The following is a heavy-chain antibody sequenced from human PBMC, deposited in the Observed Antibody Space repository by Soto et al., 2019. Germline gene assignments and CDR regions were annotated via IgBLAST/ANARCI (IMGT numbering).Heavy chain of an antibody. J-gene: IGHJ4*02. CDR2: ISDRGDTT. D-gene: IGHD1-1*01. CDR1: GFAISSYA. V-gene: IGHV3-23*01. Sequence: EVQLLESGGGLVQPGGSLRLSCAVSGFAISSYAMSWVRQAPGKGPEWVSAISDRGDTTHYAAPVKGRFTISRDTPKNTLYLQMNTLRAEDTAVYYCAKDKPRTTSFDYWGRGTPVTVSS. CDR3: AKDKPRTTSFDY.